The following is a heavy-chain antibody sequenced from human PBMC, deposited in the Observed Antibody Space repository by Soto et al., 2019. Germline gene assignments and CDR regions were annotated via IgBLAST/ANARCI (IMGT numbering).Heavy chain of an antibody. Sequence: GESLKISCKGSGYSFTSYWIGWVRQMPGKGLEWMGIIYPGDSDTRYSPSFQGQVTISADKSISTAYLQWSSLKASDTAVYYCARDPSVVAVAGTFRYYYYYGMDVWGQGTTVNVSS. CDR3: ARDPSVVAVAGTFRYYYYYGMDV. CDR2: IYPGDSDT. V-gene: IGHV5-51*01. D-gene: IGHD6-19*01. CDR1: GYSFTSYW. J-gene: IGHJ6*02.